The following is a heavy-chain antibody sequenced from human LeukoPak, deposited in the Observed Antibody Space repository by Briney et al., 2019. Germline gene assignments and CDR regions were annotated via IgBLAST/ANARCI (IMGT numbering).Heavy chain of an antibody. CDR1: GGSFSGYY. J-gene: IGHJ4*02. CDR3: ARGRWERWLQLLDY. V-gene: IGHV4-34*01. Sequence: SETLSLTCAVYGGSFSGYYWSWIRQPPGKGLEWIGEINHSGSTNYNPSLKSRVTISVDTSKNQFSLKLSSVTAADTAVYYCARGRWERWLQLLDYWGQGTLVTVSS. D-gene: IGHD5-24*01. CDR2: INHSGST.